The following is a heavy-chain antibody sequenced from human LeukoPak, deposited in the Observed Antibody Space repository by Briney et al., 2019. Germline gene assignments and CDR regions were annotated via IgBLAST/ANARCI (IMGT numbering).Heavy chain of an antibody. J-gene: IGHJ4*02. D-gene: IGHD6-6*01. V-gene: IGHV5-51*01. Sequence: GESLKISCQGFGFYFGSYWIAWVRQKPGKGLEWMGIVNPADSDTRYSPSFQGLVTISVDKSISKAYMQWSSLKASDTAMYYCARVAYSSSSDLDYWGQGTLVTVSS. CDR1: GFYFGSYW. CDR2: VNPADSDT. CDR3: ARVAYSSSSDLDY.